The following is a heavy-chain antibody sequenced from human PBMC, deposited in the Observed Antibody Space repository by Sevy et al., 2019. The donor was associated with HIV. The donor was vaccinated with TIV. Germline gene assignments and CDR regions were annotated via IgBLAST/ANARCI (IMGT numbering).Heavy chain of an antibody. V-gene: IGHV3-30-3*01. Sequence: GGSLRLSCAASGFTFSSYAMHWVRQAPGKGLEWVAVISYDGSNKYYADSVKGRFTISRDNSKNTLYLQMNSLRAEETAVYYCARDLPSCGGDCYWGQGTLVTVSS. CDR3: ARDLPSCGGDCY. D-gene: IGHD2-21*02. CDR2: ISYDGSNK. J-gene: IGHJ4*02. CDR1: GFTFSSYA.